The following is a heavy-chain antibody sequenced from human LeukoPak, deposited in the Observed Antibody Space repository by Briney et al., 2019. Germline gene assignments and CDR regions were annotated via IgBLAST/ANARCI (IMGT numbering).Heavy chain of an antibody. D-gene: IGHD6-13*01. J-gene: IGHJ6*03. Sequence: NPSETLSLTCTVSGGSISSYYWSWIRQPAGKGLEWIGRIYTSGSTNYNPSLKSRVTISVDTSKNQFSLKLSSVTAADTAVYYCARAVWQQLVRGTLGYYYYMDVWGKGTTVTISS. CDR2: IYTSGST. CDR3: ARAVWQQLVRGTLGYYYYMDV. V-gene: IGHV4-4*07. CDR1: GGSISSYY.